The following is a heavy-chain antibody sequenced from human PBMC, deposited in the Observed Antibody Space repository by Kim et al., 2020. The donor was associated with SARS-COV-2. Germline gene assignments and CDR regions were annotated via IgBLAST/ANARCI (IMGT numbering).Heavy chain of an antibody. J-gene: IGHJ3*01. CDR2: IYYSGST. D-gene: IGHD5-12*01. Sequence: SETLSLTCTVSGGSISSSSYYWGWIRQPPGKGLEWIGSIYYSGSTYYNPSLKSRVTISLDTSKNQFSLKLSSVTAADTAVYYCARDPPGPDYSFDLWGQGTMVTVSS. V-gene: IGHV4-39*02. CDR1: GGSISSSSYY. CDR3: ARDPPGPDYSFDL.